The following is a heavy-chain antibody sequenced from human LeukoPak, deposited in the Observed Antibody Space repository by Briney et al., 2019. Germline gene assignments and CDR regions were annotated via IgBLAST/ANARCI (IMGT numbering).Heavy chain of an antibody. V-gene: IGHV3-23*01. D-gene: IGHD5-12*01. Sequence: GGSLRLSCAASGVTLSSYAMSWARQAPGKGLEWVSGISSSGSGGNTYYADSLKGRFTISRDNSKNTLYLQMHSLRAEDTAVYYCAREEYSAYRHYFDFWGQGTLVTVSS. CDR3: AREEYSAYRHYFDF. CDR1: GVTLSSYA. CDR2: ISSSGSGGNT. J-gene: IGHJ4*02.